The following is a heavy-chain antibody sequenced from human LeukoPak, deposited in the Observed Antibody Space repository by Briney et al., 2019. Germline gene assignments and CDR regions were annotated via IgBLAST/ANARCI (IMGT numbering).Heavy chain of an antibody. CDR2: MSPDSGYT. V-gene: IGHV1-8*01. J-gene: IGHJ4*02. CDR3: EIYTGYDSF. D-gene: IGHD5-12*01. Sequence: WASVKVSCKASGYTFTSYDITWVRQATGQGLEWMGWMSPDSGYTGYAQTFQGRVTLTRNTSVSTAFMELSGLRSEDTAVYYCEIYTGYDSFWGQGTLVTVSS. CDR1: GYTFTSYD.